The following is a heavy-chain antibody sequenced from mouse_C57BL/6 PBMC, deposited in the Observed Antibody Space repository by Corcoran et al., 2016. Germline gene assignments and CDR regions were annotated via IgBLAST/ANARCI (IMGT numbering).Heavy chain of an antibody. V-gene: IGHV1-26*01. CDR1: GYTFTDYY. J-gene: IGHJ2*01. Sequence: EVQLQQSGPELVKPGASVKISCKASGYTFTDYYMNWVKQSHGKSLEWIGDINPNNGGTSYNQKFKGKATLTVDKSSSTAYMELRSLTSEDSAVYYCARENSSGYCYFDYWGQGTTLTVSS. CDR2: INPNNGGT. CDR3: ARENSSGYCYFDY. D-gene: IGHD3-2*02.